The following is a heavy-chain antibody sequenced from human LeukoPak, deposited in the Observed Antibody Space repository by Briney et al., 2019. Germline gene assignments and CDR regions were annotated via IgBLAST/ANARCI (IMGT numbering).Heavy chain of an antibody. CDR3: ARGHSYYDNSGYSGIDY. Sequence: SETLSLTCTVSGGSISRYYWNWIRQPPGKGLEWIGYIYYSGTTNYNPSLKSRVTISVDTSKNQFSLKLSSVTAADTAVYYCARGHSYYDNSGYSGIDYWGQGTLITVSS. V-gene: IGHV4-59*01. CDR1: GGSISRYY. CDR2: IYYSGTT. J-gene: IGHJ4*02. D-gene: IGHD3-22*01.